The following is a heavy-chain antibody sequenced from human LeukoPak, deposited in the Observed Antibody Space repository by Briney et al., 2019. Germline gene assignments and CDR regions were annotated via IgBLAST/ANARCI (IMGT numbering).Heavy chain of an antibody. J-gene: IGHJ3*02. V-gene: IGHV4-30-2*01. CDR1: GGSISSGGYS. CDR3: ASSSYYDFWSGYYQNAFDI. CDR2: IYHSGST. Sequence: SETLSLTCAVSGGSISSGGYSWSWIRQPPGKGLEWIGYIYHSGSTYYNPSLKSRVTISVDRSENQFSLKLSSVTAADTAVYYCASSSYYDFWSGYYQNAFDIWGQGTMVTVSS. D-gene: IGHD3-3*01.